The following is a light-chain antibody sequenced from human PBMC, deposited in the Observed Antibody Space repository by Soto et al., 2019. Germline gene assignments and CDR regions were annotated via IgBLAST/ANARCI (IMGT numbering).Light chain of an antibody. V-gene: IGLV2-8*01. Sequence: QSVLTQPPSASGSPGQSATISCTGTKSDIGVYDFVSWYQHHPGKAPRLIIYEVVQRPSGVPDRFSGSKSGNTASLTVSGLQAADGADYFCKSYAGSNTYVFGSGTKVTVL. CDR1: KSDIGVYDF. CDR3: KSYAGSNTYV. CDR2: EVV. J-gene: IGLJ1*01.